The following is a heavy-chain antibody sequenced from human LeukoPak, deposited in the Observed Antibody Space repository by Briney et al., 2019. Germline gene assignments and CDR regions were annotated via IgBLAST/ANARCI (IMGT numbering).Heavy chain of an antibody. CDR2: ISWNSGSI. V-gene: IGHV3-9*01. D-gene: IGHD6-19*01. Sequence: GRSLRLSCAASGFTFDDYAMHWVRQAPGKGLERGSGISWNSGSIGYADSVKGRFTISRDNAKNSLYLQMNSLRAEDTALYYCAKDSEWLVRGIDYWGQGTLVTVSS. J-gene: IGHJ4*02. CDR3: AKDSEWLVRGIDY. CDR1: GFTFDDYA.